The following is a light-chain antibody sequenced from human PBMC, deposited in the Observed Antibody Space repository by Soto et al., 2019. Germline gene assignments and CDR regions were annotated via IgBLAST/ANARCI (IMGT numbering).Light chain of an antibody. CDR1: SGSVATNY. CDR2: EDN. CDR3: QSYDASNHVV. J-gene: IGLJ2*01. Sequence: NFMLTQPHSVSESPGKTVTISCTGSSGSVATNYVQWYQQRPGSAPTTVIYEDNQRPSGVPDRFSGSIDRSSNSASLTISGLKTEDEAAYYCQSYDASNHVVFGGGTKLTVL. V-gene: IGLV6-57*02.